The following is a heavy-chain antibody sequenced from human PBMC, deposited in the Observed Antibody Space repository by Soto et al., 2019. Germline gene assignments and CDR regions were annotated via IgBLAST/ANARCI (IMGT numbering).Heavy chain of an antibody. CDR2: IIPILGIA. D-gene: IGHD6-19*01. CDR1: GGTFSSYT. CDR3: ASATYSSGWYTNSNTYFGY. J-gene: IGHJ4*02. Sequence: QVQLVQSGAEVKKPGSSVKVSCKASGGTFSSYTISWVRQAPGQGLEWMGRIIPILGIANYAQKFQGRVTITAEKSTSTAYMELSSLRSEDTAVYYCASATYSSGWYTNSNTYFGYWGQGTLVTVSS. V-gene: IGHV1-69*02.